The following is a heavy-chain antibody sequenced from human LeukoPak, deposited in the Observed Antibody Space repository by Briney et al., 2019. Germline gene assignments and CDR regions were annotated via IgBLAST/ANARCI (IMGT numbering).Heavy chain of an antibody. CDR2: ISSSSSYI. J-gene: IGHJ6*02. CDR1: GFTFSSYW. V-gene: IGHV3-21*01. D-gene: IGHD3-22*01. Sequence: GGSLRLSCAASGFTFSSYWMHWVRQAPGKGLEWVSSISSSSSYIYYADSVKGRFTISRDNAKNSLYLQMNSLRAEDTAVYYCARDQSAYDSSGYFLLHYYYYGMDVWGQGPTVTVPS. CDR3: ARDQSAYDSSGYFLLHYYYYGMDV.